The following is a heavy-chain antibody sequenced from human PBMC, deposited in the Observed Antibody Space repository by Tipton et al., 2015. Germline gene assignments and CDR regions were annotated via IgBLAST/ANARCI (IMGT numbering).Heavy chain of an antibody. V-gene: IGHV4-34*01. CDR2: INHGGST. CDR1: GGSFSDYY. D-gene: IGHD3-3*01. Sequence: TLSLTCAVYGGSFSDYYWSWIRQSPGKGLEWIGEINHGGSTNYNPSLKSRVTISLNTSKNQFSLKMSSVTAADTAVYFCARDLEHGMDVWGQGTTVTVSS. CDR3: ARDLEHGMDV. J-gene: IGHJ6*02.